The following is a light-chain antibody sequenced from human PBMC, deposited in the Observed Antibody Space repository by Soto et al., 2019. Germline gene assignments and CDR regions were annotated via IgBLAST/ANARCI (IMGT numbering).Light chain of an antibody. CDR3: QQSYSSPIT. CDR1: QSISSY. CDR2: GAS. Sequence: DIQMTQSPSSLSASVGDRVTITCRASQSISSYLNWYHQKPGKAPKLLIYGASSLQSGVPSRFSGSGSGTDCTLTISSLQPEDVATYYCQQSYSSPITLGQGTRLEI. J-gene: IGKJ5*01. V-gene: IGKV1-39*01.